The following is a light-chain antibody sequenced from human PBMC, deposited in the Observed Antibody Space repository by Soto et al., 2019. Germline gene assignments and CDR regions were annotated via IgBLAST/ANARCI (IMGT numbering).Light chain of an antibody. CDR2: EVS. Sequence: QSVLTQPASVSGSPGRSITISCTGTSSDVGGYNYVSWYQHHPGKVPQLMIYEVSNRPSGVSIRFSGSKSGNTASLTISGLQAEDEADYYCSSHTSSSSYYVFGTGTKVTVL. CDR1: SSDVGGYNY. V-gene: IGLV2-14*01. J-gene: IGLJ1*01. CDR3: SSHTSSSSYYV.